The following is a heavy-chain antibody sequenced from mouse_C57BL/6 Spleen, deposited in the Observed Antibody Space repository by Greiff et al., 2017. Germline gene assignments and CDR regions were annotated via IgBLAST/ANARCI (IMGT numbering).Heavy chain of an antibody. CDR1: GFSLTSYG. CDR2: IWSGGST. J-gene: IGHJ3*01. V-gene: IGHV2-2*01. Sequence: VHLVESGPGLVQPSQSLSITCTVSGFSLTSYGVHWVRQSPGKGLEWLGVIWSGGSTDYNAAFISRLGISKDNSKSQVFFKMNSLQADDTAIYYCASPLYGSSSWFAYWGQGTLVTVSA. D-gene: IGHD1-1*01. CDR3: ASPLYGSSSWFAY.